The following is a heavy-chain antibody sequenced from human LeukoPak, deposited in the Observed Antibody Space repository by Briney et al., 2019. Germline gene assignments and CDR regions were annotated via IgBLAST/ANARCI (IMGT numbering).Heavy chain of an antibody. V-gene: IGHV3-21*01. CDR1: GFTFSSYS. D-gene: IGHD2-15*01. CDR3: ARDEVAARGAFDI. CDR2: TSSSSSYI. J-gene: IGHJ3*02. Sequence: GGSLRLSCVASGFTFSSYSMNWVRQAPGKGLEWVSSTSSSSSYIYYADSVKGRFTISRDNAKNSLYLQMNSLRAEDTAVYYCARDEVAARGAFDIWGQGTMVTVSS.